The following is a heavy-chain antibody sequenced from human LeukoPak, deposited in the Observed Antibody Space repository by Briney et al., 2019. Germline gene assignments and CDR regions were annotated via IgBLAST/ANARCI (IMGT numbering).Heavy chain of an antibody. Sequence: PGGSLRLSCAASGFTVSSNYMSWVRQAPGKGLEWVSVIYSGGSTYCADSVKGRFTISRDNSKNTLSLQVNSLRADDTAIYYCAIYQQQPRLGSDYWGQGTLVTVSS. J-gene: IGHJ4*02. D-gene: IGHD6-13*01. CDR3: AIYQQQPRLGSDY. CDR2: IYSGGST. V-gene: IGHV3-53*01. CDR1: GFTVSSNY.